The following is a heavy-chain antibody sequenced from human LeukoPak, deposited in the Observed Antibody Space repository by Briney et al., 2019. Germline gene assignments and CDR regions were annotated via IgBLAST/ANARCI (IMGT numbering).Heavy chain of an antibody. CDR1: GFTFSTYW. D-gene: IGHD1-26*01. J-gene: IGHJ6*03. CDR3: ARAYSETYGLGYYYMDV. Sequence: PGGSLRLSCAASGFTFSTYWMSWVRQAPGKGLEWVANINQDGSDKYHVDSVKGRFTISRDNAKNSLYLQMNSLRAEDTAVYYCARAYSETYGLGYYYMDVWGKGTTVTISS. CDR2: INQDGSDK. V-gene: IGHV3-7*01.